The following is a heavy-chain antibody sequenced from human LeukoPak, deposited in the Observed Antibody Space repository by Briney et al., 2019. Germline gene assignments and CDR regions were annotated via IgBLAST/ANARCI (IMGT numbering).Heavy chain of an antibody. V-gene: IGHV3-7*01. J-gene: IGHJ3*02. CDR1: GFTFSGYW. CDR3: ARATVLRYFDWQGAHAFDI. Sequence: PGGSLRLSCAASGFTFSGYWMSWVRQAPGKGLEWVANIKQDGSEKYYVDSVKGRFTISRDNAKNSLYLQMNSLRAEDTAVYYCARATVLRYFDWQGAHAFDIWGQGTMVTVSS. D-gene: IGHD3-9*01. CDR2: IKQDGSEK.